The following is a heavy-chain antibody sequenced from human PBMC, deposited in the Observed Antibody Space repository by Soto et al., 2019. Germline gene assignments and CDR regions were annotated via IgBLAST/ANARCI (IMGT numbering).Heavy chain of an antibody. J-gene: IGHJ5*02. CDR3: ARYDFDTSGYSNWCDP. D-gene: IGHD3-22*01. V-gene: IGHV4-31*03. CDR2: MHYSGSA. Sequence: QVQLQESGQGLVKPSQTLSLTCTVSGGSISSGAYYWSWIRQHSGKGLEWIGYMHYSGSAYDNPSLDSRFSISIDTSKIQFSLKLTSVTAAYTAVYYCARYDFDTSGYSNWCDPWRQGTLVTFSS. CDR1: GGSISSGAYY.